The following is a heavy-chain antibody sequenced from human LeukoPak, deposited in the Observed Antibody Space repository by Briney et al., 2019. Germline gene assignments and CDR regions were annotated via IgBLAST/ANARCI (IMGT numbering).Heavy chain of an antibody. CDR2: INPSGGST. CDR1: GYTFTSYY. Sequence: ASVKVSCKASGYTFTSYYMHWVRQAPGQGLEWMGIINPSGGSTSYAQKFQGRVTMTRDTSTSTVYMELSSLRSEDTAVYYCARGPSYYYGSGSYYQYWGQGTLVTVSS. J-gene: IGHJ4*02. D-gene: IGHD3-10*01. V-gene: IGHV1-46*01. CDR3: ARGPSYYYGSGSYYQY.